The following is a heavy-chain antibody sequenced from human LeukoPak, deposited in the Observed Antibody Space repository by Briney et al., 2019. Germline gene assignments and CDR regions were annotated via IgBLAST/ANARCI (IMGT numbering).Heavy chain of an antibody. D-gene: IGHD1-1*01. CDR3: ARESRYKWNGGVEDY. J-gene: IGHJ4*02. CDR1: GFTFSSYG. Sequence: PGGPLRLSCAASGFTFSSYGMHWVRQAPGKGLEWVAVIWYDGSNKYYADSVKGRFTISRDNSKNTLYLQMNSLRAEDTAVYYCARESRYKWNGGVEDYWGQGTLVTVSS. CDR2: IWYDGSNK. V-gene: IGHV3-33*01.